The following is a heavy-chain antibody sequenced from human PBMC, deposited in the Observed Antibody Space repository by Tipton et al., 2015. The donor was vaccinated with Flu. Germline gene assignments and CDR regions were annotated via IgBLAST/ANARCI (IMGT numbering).Heavy chain of an antibody. CDR1: GGSVGSPYC. D-gene: IGHD5-18*01. CDR3: ARGIRLLNSNYIYNYGMDI. J-gene: IGHJ6*02. Sequence: TLSLTCSVSGGSVGSPYCWGWVRQTPGKGLQWIGNVCPGSPYYNSSLRSRVTISVDTSRAQFSLRLASVTAADTAVYFCARGIRLLNSNYIYNYGMDIWGPGTTVTVSS. CDR2: VCPGSP. V-gene: IGHV4-38-2*02.